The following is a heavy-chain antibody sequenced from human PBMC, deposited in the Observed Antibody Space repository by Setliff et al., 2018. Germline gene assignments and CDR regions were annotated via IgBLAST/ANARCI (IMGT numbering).Heavy chain of an antibody. J-gene: IGHJ4*02. D-gene: IGHD3-22*01. CDR3: ARDLLRHYYDSSGYPDY. CDR2: TSGSGGST. CDR1: GFTFTSYA. V-gene: IGHV3-23*01. Sequence: GGSLRLSCAASGFTFTSYAMRWVRQAPGKGLEWVSSTSGSGGSTYYADSVKGRFTISRDNAKNSLYLQMNSLRAEDTAVYYCARDLLRHYYDSSGYPDYWGQGTLVTVSS.